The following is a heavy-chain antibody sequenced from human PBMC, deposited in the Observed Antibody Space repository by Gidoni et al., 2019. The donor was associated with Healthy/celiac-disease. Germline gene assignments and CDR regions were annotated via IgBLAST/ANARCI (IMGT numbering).Heavy chain of an antibody. CDR2: ISGSGGST. CDR3: ARTGVGFDY. CDR1: GFTCSSYA. V-gene: IGHV3-23*01. J-gene: IGHJ4*02. Sequence: EVQLLESGGGLVQPGGSLRLSCAASGFTCSSYAMSWVRQAPGKGREWVSAISGSGGSTYYADSEKGGFTSSRDNSKNTLYLQMDSLRAEDTAVSYCARTGVGFDYWGQGTLVTVSS. D-gene: IGHD3-3*01.